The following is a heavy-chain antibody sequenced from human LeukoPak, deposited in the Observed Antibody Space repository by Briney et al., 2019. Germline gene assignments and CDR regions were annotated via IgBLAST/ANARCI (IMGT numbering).Heavy chain of an antibody. CDR3: ARAGEDGYSYGYRGANWFDP. J-gene: IGHJ5*02. CDR1: GFTFSSYT. V-gene: IGHV3-21*01. Sequence: GGSLRLSCAASGFTFSSYTMNWVRQAPGKGLEWVSSISGSRTYIYYADSVKGRFTISRDNAKNSLYLQMNSLRAEDTAVYYCARAGEDGYSYGYRGANWFDPWGQGTLVTVSS. CDR2: ISGSRTYI. D-gene: IGHD5-18*01.